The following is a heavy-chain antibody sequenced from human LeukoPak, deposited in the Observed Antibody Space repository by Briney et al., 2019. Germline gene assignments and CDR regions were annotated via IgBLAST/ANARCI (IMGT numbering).Heavy chain of an antibody. CDR2: IWYHGNEI. J-gene: IGHJ4*02. CDR1: GFTFSNFG. D-gene: IGHD5-12*01. Sequence: GGSLRLSCVASGFTFSNFGMHWVRRAPGKGLEWVAVIWYHGNEIHYVDSVKGRFTISRDNFRNTLYLQMNSLRAEDSAVYYCVRGSGGNGYGYWGDNWGQGTLVTVSS. CDR3: VRGSGGNGYGYWGDN. V-gene: IGHV3-33*01.